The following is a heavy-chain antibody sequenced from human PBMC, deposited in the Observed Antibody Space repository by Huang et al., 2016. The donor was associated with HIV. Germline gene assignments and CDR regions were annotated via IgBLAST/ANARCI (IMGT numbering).Heavy chain of an antibody. CDR3: ARGQGGYYYYYMDV. CDR2: INHRERP. Sequence: QVQLQQWGAGLLRPSETLSLTCAVYGGSFSGYYGTWIRQPPGTGLEWIGEINHRERPNYNPSLKRRVTISVDTSRNQFSLTLTSVTAADTAVYYCARGQGGYYYYYMDVWGKGTTVTVSS. J-gene: IGHJ6*03. CDR1: GGSFSGYY. V-gene: IGHV4-34*01.